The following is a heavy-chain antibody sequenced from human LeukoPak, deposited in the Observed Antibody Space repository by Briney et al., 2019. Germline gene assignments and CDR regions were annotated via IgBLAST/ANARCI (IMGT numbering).Heavy chain of an antibody. V-gene: IGHV4-4*07. CDR3: ARDLIYSSSSGGYFDY. CDR1: GGSISSYY. J-gene: IGHJ4*02. CDR2: FYTSGST. D-gene: IGHD6-6*01. Sequence: SETLSLTCTVSGGSISSYYWSWIRQPAGKGLEWIGRFYTSGSTNYNPSLKSRVTMSVDTSKNQFSLKLSSVTAADTAVYYCARDLIYSSSSGGYFDYWGQGTLVTVSS.